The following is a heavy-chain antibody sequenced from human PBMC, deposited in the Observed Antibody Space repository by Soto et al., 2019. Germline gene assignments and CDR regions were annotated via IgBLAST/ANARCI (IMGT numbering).Heavy chain of an antibody. D-gene: IGHD6-13*01. CDR3: ARSPRSSPYFDY. CDR2: IYPGDHET. J-gene: IGHJ4*02. CDR1: GYTFSNFW. Sequence: PGECLKMSCQCSGYTFSNFWIGWVRQLPGKGLEWMGIIYPGDHETRYSPSFHGKVTISADKSINTAYLQWNSLEASDTAFYFCARSPRSSPYFDYWGQGALVTVSS. V-gene: IGHV5-51*01.